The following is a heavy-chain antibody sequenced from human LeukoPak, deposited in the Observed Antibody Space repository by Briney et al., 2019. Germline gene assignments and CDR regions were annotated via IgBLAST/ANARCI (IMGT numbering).Heavy chain of an antibody. J-gene: IGHJ4*02. D-gene: IGHD3-10*01. CDR3: AKSVLLWFGELRDFYYFDY. Sequence: GGSLRLSCAASGFTFSSYAMSWVRQAPGKGLEWVSAISGSGGSTYYADSVKGRFTISRDNSKNTLYLQMNSLRAGDTAVYYCAKSVLLWFGELRDFYYFDYWGQGTLVTVSS. V-gene: IGHV3-23*01. CDR2: ISGSGGST. CDR1: GFTFSSYA.